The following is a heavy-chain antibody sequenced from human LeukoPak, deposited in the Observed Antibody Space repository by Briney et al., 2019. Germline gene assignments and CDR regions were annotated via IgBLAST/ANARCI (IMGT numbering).Heavy chain of an antibody. V-gene: IGHV3-20*04. D-gene: IGHD3-3*01. CDR2: INLNGGST. CDR3: ARLREIPVFGVVTKSTSYFDY. Sequence: GGSLRLSCAASGFTFDDYGMSWVRQAPGKGLEWVSGINLNGGSTGYADSVKGRFTISRDNAKNSLYLQMNSLRAEDTAVYYCARLREIPVFGVVTKSTSYFDYWGQGTLVTVSS. CDR1: GFTFDDYG. J-gene: IGHJ4*02.